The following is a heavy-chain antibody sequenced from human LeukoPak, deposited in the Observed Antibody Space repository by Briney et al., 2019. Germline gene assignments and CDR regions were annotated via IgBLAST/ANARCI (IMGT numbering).Heavy chain of an antibody. CDR2: ISGSGGST. J-gene: IGHJ4*02. D-gene: IGHD3-22*01. V-gene: IGHV3-23*01. CDR3: AKTGGEYYYDSSGYYFPGY. CDR1: GLTFSSYA. Sequence: PGGSLRLSCAASGLTFSSYAMSWVRQAPGKGLEWVSAISGSGGSTYYADSVKGRFTISRDNSKNTLYLQMNSLRAEDTAVYYCAKTGGEYYYDSSGYYFPGYWGQGTLVTVSS.